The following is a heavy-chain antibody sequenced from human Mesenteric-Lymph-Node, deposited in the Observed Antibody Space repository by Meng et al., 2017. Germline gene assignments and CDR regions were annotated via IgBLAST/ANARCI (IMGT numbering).Heavy chain of an antibody. Sequence: EVEVWESGGVLVKPGGCLRLSCAASGFTFRSYSMNWVRQAPGKGLEWVSSISSSSSYIYYADSVKGRFTISRGNAKNSLYLQMNSLRAEDTAVYYCASQQWLDRDFDYWGQGTLVTVSS. CDR3: ASQQWLDRDFDY. D-gene: IGHD6-19*01. CDR2: ISSSSSYI. CDR1: GFTFRSYS. J-gene: IGHJ4*02. V-gene: IGHV3-21*01.